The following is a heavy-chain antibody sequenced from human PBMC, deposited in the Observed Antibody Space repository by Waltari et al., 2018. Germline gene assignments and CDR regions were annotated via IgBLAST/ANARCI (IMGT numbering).Heavy chain of an antibody. J-gene: IGHJ6*02. V-gene: IGHV3-33*01. D-gene: IGHD1-26*01. CDR3: ARDQYGESFYYAMNV. Sequence: QEKLVESGGGVVQSGRSLRLSCAASGFSFTNYGMHWVRQAPGKGLEWVAVIWYDGSKKYYADSVKGRFDISRDNSKNTLYLQMDSLRAEDTAVYLCARDQYGESFYYAMNVWGQGTAVTVSS. CDR2: IWYDGSKK. CDR1: GFSFTNYG.